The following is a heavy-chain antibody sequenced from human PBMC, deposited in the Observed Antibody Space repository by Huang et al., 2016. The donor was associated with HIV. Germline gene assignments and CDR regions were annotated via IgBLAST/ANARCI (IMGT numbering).Heavy chain of an antibody. Sequence: QVQLVQSGAEMKKSGSSVKVSCKASGGTVSSFSFTWVRQAPGHGLEGMGRINPLHDTTDLAQKFRGRVTLTADESTNTAFMELSGLTSQDTAVYYCARGVGNSNWGFDIWGQGTLVTVS. CDR3: ARGVGNSNWGFDI. CDR2: INPLHDTT. J-gene: IGHJ4*02. D-gene: IGHD7-27*01. V-gene: IGHV1-69*11. CDR1: GGTVSSFS.